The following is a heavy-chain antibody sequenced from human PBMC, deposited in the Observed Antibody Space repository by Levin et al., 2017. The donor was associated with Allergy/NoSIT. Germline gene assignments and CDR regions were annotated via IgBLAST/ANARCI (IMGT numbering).Heavy chain of an antibody. D-gene: IGHD2-2*01. Sequence: GESLKISCKGSGYSFTSYWIGWVRQMPGKGLEWMGIIYPGDSDTRYSPSFQGQVTISADKSISTAYLQWSSLKASDTAMYYCARQRVGDIVVVPAALDYYYYMDVWGKGTTVTVSS. V-gene: IGHV5-51*01. CDR2: IYPGDSDT. CDR1: GYSFTSYW. CDR3: ARQRVGDIVVVPAALDYYYYMDV. J-gene: IGHJ6*03.